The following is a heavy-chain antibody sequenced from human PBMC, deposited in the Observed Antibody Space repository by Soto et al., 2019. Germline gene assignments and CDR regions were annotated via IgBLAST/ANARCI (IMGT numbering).Heavy chain of an antibody. CDR2: INHSGSN. J-gene: IGHJ3*02. Sequence: ETLSRTCFVSGGSFSTYYYNWIRQSPGKGLEWIGEINHSGSNNYSPSLKSRVTMSLDTSKNQFSLKLTSVTAADTAVYYCARGGSNDWQVAFDIWGQGTMVTVSS. CDR1: GGSFSTYY. CDR3: ARGGSNDWQVAFDI. V-gene: IGHV4-34*01. D-gene: IGHD3-9*01.